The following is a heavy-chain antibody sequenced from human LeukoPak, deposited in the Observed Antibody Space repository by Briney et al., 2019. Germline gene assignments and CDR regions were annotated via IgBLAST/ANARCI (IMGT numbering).Heavy chain of an antibody. J-gene: IGHJ3*02. CDR3: ASPRIRNVFDI. V-gene: IGHV1-2*02. CDR1: GYTFTDYY. CDR2: ISPNSGDT. D-gene: IGHD1-1*01. Sequence: ASVTVSCKASGYTFTDYYVHWVRQAPGQGLEWMGWISPNSGDTNYAQKFQGRVTMTRDTSISTAYMELSRLISDDTAVYYCASPRIRNVFDIWGQGTMVTVSS.